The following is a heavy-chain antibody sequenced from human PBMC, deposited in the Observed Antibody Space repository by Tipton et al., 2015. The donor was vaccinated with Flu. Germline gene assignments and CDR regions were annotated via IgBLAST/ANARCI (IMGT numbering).Heavy chain of an antibody. V-gene: IGHV3-53*01. J-gene: IGHJ6*02. D-gene: IGHD3-16*01. CDR1: GFSVSSNF. CDR3: ARVASSGANYHGMDV. CDR2: VYAGGST. Sequence: QLVQSGGGLIQSGGSLRLSCAVSGFSVSSNFMSWVRQAPGKGLEWVSVVYAGGSTRHADSLKGRFTISRDTSKNALNLQMNNLRAGDTATYYCARVASSGANYHGMDVWGQGTTVTVSS.